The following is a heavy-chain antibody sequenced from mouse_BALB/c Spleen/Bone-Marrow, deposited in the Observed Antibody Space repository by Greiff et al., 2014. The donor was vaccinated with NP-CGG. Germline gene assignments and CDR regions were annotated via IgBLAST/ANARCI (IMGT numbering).Heavy chain of an antibody. CDR2: ISDGGSYT. V-gene: IGHV5-4*02. Sequence: EVQGVESGGGLVKPGGSLKLSCAASGFTFSDYYMYWVRQTPEKRLEWVATISDGGSYTYYPDSVKGRFTISRDNAKNNLYLQRSSRKSEDTAMYYGEREGDGANWGQGTLVIVSA. D-gene: IGHD3-3*01. CDR1: GFTFSDYY. CDR3: EREGDGAN. J-gene: IGHJ3*01.